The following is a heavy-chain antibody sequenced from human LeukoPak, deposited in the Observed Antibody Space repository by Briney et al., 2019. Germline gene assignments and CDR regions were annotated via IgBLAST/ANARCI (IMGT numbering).Heavy chain of an antibody. CDR2: ISWNSGSI. D-gene: IGHD6-13*01. CDR1: GFTFDDYA. CDR3: AKGVFSSSWYPGAFDI. J-gene: IGHJ3*02. Sequence: GGSLRLSCAASGFTFDDYAMHWVRQAPGKGLEWVSGISWNSGSIGYADSVKGRFTISRDNAKNSLYLQMNSLRAEDTALYYCAKGVFSSSWYPGAFDIWGRGTMVTVSS. V-gene: IGHV3-9*01.